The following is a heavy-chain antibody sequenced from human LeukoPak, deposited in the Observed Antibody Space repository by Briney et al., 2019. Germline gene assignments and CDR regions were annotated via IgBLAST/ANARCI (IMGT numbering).Heavy chain of an antibody. CDR3: ARGYSYGYCTN. CDR2: IYYSGST. Sequence: SETLSLTCTVSGGSISSSNYYWSWIRQPPGKGLEWIGYIYYSGSTNYNPSLKSRVAISVDTSKNQFSLKLSSVTAADTAVYYCARGYSYGYCTNWGQGTLVTVSS. D-gene: IGHD5-18*01. V-gene: IGHV4-61*01. J-gene: IGHJ4*02. CDR1: GGSISSSNYY.